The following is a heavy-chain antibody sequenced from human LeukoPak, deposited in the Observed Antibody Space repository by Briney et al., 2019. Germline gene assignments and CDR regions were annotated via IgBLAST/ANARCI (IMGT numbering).Heavy chain of an antibody. CDR1: GGSFSGYY. CDR2: INHSGST. V-gene: IGHV4-34*01. CDR3: ARGNFYIAAAGTRWFDP. J-gene: IGHJ5*02. D-gene: IGHD6-13*01. Sequence: PSETLSLTCAVYGGSFSGYYWSWIRQPPGKELEWIGEINHSGSTNYNPSLKSRVTISVDTSKNQFSLKLSSVTAADTAVYYCARGNFYIAAAGTRWFDPWGQGTLVTVSS.